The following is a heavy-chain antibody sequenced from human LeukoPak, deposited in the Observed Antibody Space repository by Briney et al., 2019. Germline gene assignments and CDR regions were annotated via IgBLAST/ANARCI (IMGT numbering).Heavy chain of an antibody. V-gene: IGHV4-39*07. CDR1: GGSISSSSYY. D-gene: IGHD3-3*01. J-gene: IGHJ4*02. Sequence: SETLSLNCTVSGGSISSSSYYWGWIRQPPGKGLEWIGSIHYSGSTYYNPSLKSRVTISVDTSKNQFSLKLSSVTAADTAVYYCARVDYDFWSGPVGFDYWGQGTLVTVSS. CDR3: ARVDYDFWSGPVGFDY. CDR2: IHYSGST.